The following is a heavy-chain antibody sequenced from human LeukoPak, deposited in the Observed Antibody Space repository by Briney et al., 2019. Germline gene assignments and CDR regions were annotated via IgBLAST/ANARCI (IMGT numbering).Heavy chain of an antibody. CDR2: ISYDGSNK. V-gene: IGHV3-30*04. J-gene: IGHJ6*04. CDR1: GVTFSSYA. Sequence: GRSLRLSCAAYGVTFSSYAMNWVRQAPGKGLEWVAVISYDGSNKYYADSVKGRFTTTRDNSKNTLYLQMNSLRAEDAAVYYCARDGGGAAMVRGVIQYYYYYGMDVWGKGTTVTVSS. CDR3: ARDGGGAAMVRGVIQYYYYYGMDV. D-gene: IGHD3-10*01.